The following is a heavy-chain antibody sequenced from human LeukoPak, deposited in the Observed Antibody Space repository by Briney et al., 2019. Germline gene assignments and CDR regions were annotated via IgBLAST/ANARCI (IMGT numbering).Heavy chain of an antibody. CDR3: ANPKGAFDILSGYYGDY. CDR1: GFTFSNAW. V-gene: IGHV3-23*01. D-gene: IGHD3-9*01. J-gene: IGHJ4*02. CDR2: ISGSGGST. Sequence: PGGSLRLSCAASGFTFSNAWMSWVRQAPGKGLEWVSAISGSGGSTYYAGSVKGRFTISRDNSKNTLYLQMNSLRAEDTAVYYCANPKGAFDILSGYYGDYWGQGTLVTVSS.